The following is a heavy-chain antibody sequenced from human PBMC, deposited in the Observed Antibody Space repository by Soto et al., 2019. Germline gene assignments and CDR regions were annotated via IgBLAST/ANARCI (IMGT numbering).Heavy chain of an antibody. Sequence: ASVKVSCKASGYTFTGYYMHWVRQAPGQGLEWMGWINPNSGGTNYAQKFQGWVTMTRDTSISTAYMELSRLRSDDTAVYYCARSTGTTFGGDYWGKGTLVTVSS. CDR1: GYTFTGYY. CDR3: ARSTGTTFGGDY. D-gene: IGHD1-7*01. V-gene: IGHV1-2*04. J-gene: IGHJ4*02. CDR2: INPNSGGT.